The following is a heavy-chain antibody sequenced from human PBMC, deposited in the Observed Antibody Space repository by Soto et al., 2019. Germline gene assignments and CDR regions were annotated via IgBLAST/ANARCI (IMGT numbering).Heavy chain of an antibody. D-gene: IGHD3-16*01. J-gene: IGHJ6*02. CDR3: AKWGYDYVWGSLYYYYGMDV. CDR2: ISGSGGST. V-gene: IGHV3-23*01. CDR1: GFTFSSYA. Sequence: AGGSLRLSCAASGFTFSSYAMSWVRQAPGKGLEWVSAISGSGGSTYYADSVKGRFTISRDNSKNTLYLQMNSLRAEDTAVYYCAKWGYDYVWGSLYYYYGMDVWGQGTTVTVSS.